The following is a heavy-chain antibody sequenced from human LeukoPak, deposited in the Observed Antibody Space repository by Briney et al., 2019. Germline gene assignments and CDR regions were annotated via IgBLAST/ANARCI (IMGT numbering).Heavy chain of an antibody. CDR3: AKDRDLLFAHCWFDL. CDR1: GFTFSTYA. D-gene: IGHD3-10*01. Sequence: PGGCLRLSCAASGFTFSTYAMSWVRQAPGKGLEWGSGISISGGSTYYADSVKGRFTISRDNSKNTLYLQMNRLRAEDTAVYYCAKDRDLLFAHCWFDLWGQGTLVTVSS. V-gene: IGHV3-23*01. J-gene: IGHJ5*02. CDR2: ISISGGST.